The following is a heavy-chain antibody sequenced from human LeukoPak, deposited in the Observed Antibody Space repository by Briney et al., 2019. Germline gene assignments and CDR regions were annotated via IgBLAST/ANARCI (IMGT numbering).Heavy chain of an antibody. J-gene: IGHJ3*02. V-gene: IGHV4-59*12. CDR1: GGSINSYF. CDR2: IYYSGST. CDR3: AREARVDRAFDI. D-gene: IGHD3-9*01. Sequence: SETLSLTCTVSGGSINSYFWSWIRQPPGKGLEWIGYIYYSGSTNYNPSLKSRVTISVDPSKNQFSLKLSSVTAADTAVYFCAREARVDRAFDIWGQGTMVTVSA.